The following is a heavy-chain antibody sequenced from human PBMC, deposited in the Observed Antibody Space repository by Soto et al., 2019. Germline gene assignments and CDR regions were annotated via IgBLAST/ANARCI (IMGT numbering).Heavy chain of an antibody. V-gene: IGHV3-7*04. CDR1: GFTFSSYW. D-gene: IGHD6-13*01. J-gene: IGHJ2*01. CDR2: IKQDGSEK. Sequence: EVQLVESGGGLVQPGGSLRLSCAASGFTFSSYWMSWVRQAPGKGLEWVANIKQDGSEKYYVDSVKGRFTISRDNAKNSLSLQMNSLRAEDTAVYYCARDNPPLSRQWMRAAARTLAGPFDLWGRGTLVTVSS. CDR3: ARDNPPLSRQWMRAAARTLAGPFDL.